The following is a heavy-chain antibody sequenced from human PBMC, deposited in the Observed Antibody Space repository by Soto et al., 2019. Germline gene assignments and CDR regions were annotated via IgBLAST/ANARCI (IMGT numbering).Heavy chain of an antibody. CDR3: ARDKGAMVRGVITPSYWYYGMDV. V-gene: IGHV1-2*02. D-gene: IGHD3-10*01. Sequence: ASVKVSCKASGYTFTGYYMHWVRQAPGQGLEWMGWINPNSGGTNYAQKFQGRVTMTRDTSISTAYMELSRLRSDDTAVYYCARDKGAMVRGVITPSYWYYGMDVWGQGTTVT. CDR2: INPNSGGT. J-gene: IGHJ6*02. CDR1: GYTFTGYY.